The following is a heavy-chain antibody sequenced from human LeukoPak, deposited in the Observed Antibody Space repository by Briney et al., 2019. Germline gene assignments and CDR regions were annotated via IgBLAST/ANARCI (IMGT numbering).Heavy chain of an antibody. CDR2: IIPILGTA. V-gene: IGHV1-69*05. CDR1: GGTFSSYA. CDR3: ARSLVNLAYCGGDCDAFDI. D-gene: IGHD2-21*02. Sequence: ASVEVSCKASGGTFSSYAISWVRQAPGQGLEWMGGIIPILGTANYAQKFQGRVTITTDESTSTAYMELSSLRSEDTAVYYCARSLVNLAYCGGDCDAFDIWGQGTMVTVSS. J-gene: IGHJ3*02.